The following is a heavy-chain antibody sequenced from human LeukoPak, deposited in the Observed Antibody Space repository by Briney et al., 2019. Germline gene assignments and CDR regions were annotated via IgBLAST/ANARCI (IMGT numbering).Heavy chain of an antibody. CDR3: ARDNIRGGKGIAAAGGYY. V-gene: IGHV1-69*13. Sequence: SVKVSCKASGGTFSSYAISWVRQAPGQGLEWMGGIIPVFDTAVYAQKFQGRVTVTADESTSTAYMDLSSLTSEDTAVYYCARDNIRGGKGIAAAGGYYWGQGTLVTVSS. CDR1: GGTFSSYA. J-gene: IGHJ4*02. D-gene: IGHD6-13*01. CDR2: IIPVFDTA.